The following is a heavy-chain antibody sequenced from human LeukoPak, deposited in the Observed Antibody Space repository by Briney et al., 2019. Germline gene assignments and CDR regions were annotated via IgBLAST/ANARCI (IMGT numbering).Heavy chain of an antibody. CDR2: ISSSSSYI. D-gene: IGHD6-19*01. J-gene: IGHJ4*02. CDR1: GFTFSSYS. Sequence: GGSLRLSCAASGFTFSSYSMNWVRQAPGKGLEWVSSISSSSSYIYYADSVKGRFTISRDNAKNSLYLQMNSLRAEDTAVYYCARTAGTANYFDYWGQGTLVTVSS. CDR3: ARTAGTANYFDY. V-gene: IGHV3-21*01.